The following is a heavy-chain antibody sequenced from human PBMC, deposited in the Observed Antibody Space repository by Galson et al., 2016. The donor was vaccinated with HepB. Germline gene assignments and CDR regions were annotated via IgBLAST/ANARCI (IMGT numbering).Heavy chain of an antibody. CDR2: ISGNGATT. Sequence: SLRLSCAASGFTFSNNPMSWVRQAPGEGLEWLPTISGNGATTYYADSVKDRFTISRDNSKNTLFLQLNSLRAEDTAVYYCAKSPPRPRTKRLSRFKVRGEDYFDYWGQGTLVSVSS. D-gene: IGHD3-10*01. CDR1: GFTFSNNP. CDR3: AKSPPRPRTKRLSRFKVRGEDYFDY. V-gene: IGHV3-23*01. J-gene: IGHJ4*02.